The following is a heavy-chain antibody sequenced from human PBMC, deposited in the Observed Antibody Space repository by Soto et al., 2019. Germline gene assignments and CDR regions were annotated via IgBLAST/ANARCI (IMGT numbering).Heavy chain of an antibody. Sequence: SETLSLTCSVSGDSLSSSSSYWGWIRQPPGKGLQWIGSIYYSGTTYYNPSLKSRVTISVDTSKNQFSLTLSSVTAAGTAVYYCARRQLSGSFRHFNYWGQGTLVTVSS. CDR1: GDSLSSSSSY. D-gene: IGHD1-26*01. CDR2: IYYSGTT. V-gene: IGHV4-39*01. J-gene: IGHJ4*02. CDR3: ARRQLSGSFRHFNY.